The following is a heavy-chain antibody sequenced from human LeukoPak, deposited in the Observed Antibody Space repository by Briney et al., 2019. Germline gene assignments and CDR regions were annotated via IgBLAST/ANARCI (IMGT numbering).Heavy chain of an antibody. J-gene: IGHJ5*02. CDR2: LYYSGSA. Sequence: PSETLSLTCTVSGGSISSNNYYWGWIRQPLVKGLEWIGSLYYSGSAYYNPSLKSRVTISVDTSKSQFSLRLRSVTAADTAIYSCARQSGSLHSWFDPWGQGTLVTVSS. D-gene: IGHD1-26*01. V-gene: IGHV4-39*01. CDR1: GGSISSNNYY. CDR3: ARQSGSLHSWFDP.